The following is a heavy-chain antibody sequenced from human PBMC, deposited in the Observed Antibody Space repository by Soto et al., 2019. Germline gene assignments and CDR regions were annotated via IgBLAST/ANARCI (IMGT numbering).Heavy chain of an antibody. V-gene: IGHV1-2*04. CDR3: ARGGNSSSGGTWYYYYMDV. CDR2: INPNSGGT. Sequence: GASVKVSCKASGYTFTGYYMHWVRQAPGQGLEWMGWINPNSGGTNYAQKFQGWVTMTRDTSISTAYMELSRLRSDDTAVYYCARGGNSSSGGTWYYYYMDVWGKGTTVTVSS. D-gene: IGHD6-19*01. CDR1: GYTFTGYY. J-gene: IGHJ6*03.